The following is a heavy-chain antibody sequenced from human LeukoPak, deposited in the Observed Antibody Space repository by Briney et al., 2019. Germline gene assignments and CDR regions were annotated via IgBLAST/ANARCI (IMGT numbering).Heavy chain of an antibody. CDR3: ARVTLDGMDV. CDR1: GGTFSSYA. V-gene: IGHV1-69*04. J-gene: IGHJ6*02. CDR2: IIPIFGIA. Sequence: SVKVSCKTSGGTFSSYAISWVRQAPGQGLEWMGRIIPIFGIANYAQKFQGRVTITADKSTSTAYMELSSLRSEDTAVYYCARVTLDGMDVWGQGTTVTVSS.